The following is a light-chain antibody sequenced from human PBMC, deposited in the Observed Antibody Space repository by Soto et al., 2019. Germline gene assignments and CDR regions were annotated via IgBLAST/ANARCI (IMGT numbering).Light chain of an antibody. CDR1: ESISTW. CDR3: QEYNSYWT. J-gene: IGKJ1*01. Sequence: DIQMTQSPSTLSASTGDRVTITCRANESISTWLAWYQQKSGKAPKLLIYDSSSLESGVPSRFSCSGSGTEFSLTISSLQPDDLATYYCQEYNSYWTFGQGTKVDIK. CDR2: DSS. V-gene: IGKV1-5*01.